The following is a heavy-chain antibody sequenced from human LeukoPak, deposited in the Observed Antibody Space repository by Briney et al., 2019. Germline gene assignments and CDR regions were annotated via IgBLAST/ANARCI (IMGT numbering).Heavy chain of an antibody. CDR3: ARFAPVGAFDI. Sequence: SETLSLTCAVYGGSFSGYCWSWIRQPPGKGLEWIGEINHSGSTNYNPSLKSRVTISVDTSKNQFSLKLSSVTAADTAVYYCARFAPVGAFDIWGQGTMVTVSS. V-gene: IGHV4-34*01. CDR1: GGSFSGYC. D-gene: IGHD2-21*01. CDR2: INHSGST. J-gene: IGHJ3*02.